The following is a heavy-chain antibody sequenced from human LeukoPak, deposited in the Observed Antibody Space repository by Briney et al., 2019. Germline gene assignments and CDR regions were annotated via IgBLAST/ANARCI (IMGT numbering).Heavy chain of an antibody. D-gene: IGHD1-1*01. CDR1: GYSFIGYS. V-gene: IGHV1-2*02. Sequence: ASVKVACKASGYSFIGYSVNWVRQAPGQGLEWMGWLNPNSVATNYAQRFQVRITMTRDRPINTAYRELTRLRSDDTAVYYCARARTMTKAGLHYYYYYYMDVWGKGTTVRVSS. CDR2: LNPNSVAT. J-gene: IGHJ6*03. CDR3: ARARTMTKAGLHYYYYYYMDV.